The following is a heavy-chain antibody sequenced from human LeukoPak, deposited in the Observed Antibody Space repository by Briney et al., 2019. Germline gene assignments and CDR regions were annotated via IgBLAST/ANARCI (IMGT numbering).Heavy chain of an antibody. J-gene: IGHJ4*02. CDR1: GVSISSYY. CDR3: ARGGYDFWSGYIFDY. D-gene: IGHD3-3*01. Sequence: SETLSLTCTVSGVSISSYYWSWIRQPPGKGLEWIGYIYYSGSTNYNPSLKSRVTISVDTSKNQFSLKLSSVTAADTAVYYCARGGYDFWSGYIFDYWGQGTLVTVSS. V-gene: IGHV4-59*01. CDR2: IYYSGST.